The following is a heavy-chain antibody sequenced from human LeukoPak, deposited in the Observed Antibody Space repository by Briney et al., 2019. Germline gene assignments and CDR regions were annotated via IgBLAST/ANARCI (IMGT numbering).Heavy chain of an antibody. J-gene: IGHJ6*03. D-gene: IGHD4-11*01. Sequence: PSETLSLTCTVSGGSISSSSYYWGRIPQPPGKGLEWGGSIYYSGSTYSNPSLNSRATPSVNTNKKLFSLKISSVTAADTVVYYCASLDYSKWTRRFNYMDVWGKGTTVTVSS. V-gene: IGHV4-39*01. CDR3: ASLDYSKWTRRFNYMDV. CDR2: IYYSGST. CDR1: GGSISSSSYY.